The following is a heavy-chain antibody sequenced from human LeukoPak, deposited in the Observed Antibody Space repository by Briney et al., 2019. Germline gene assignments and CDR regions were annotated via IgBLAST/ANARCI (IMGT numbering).Heavy chain of an antibody. V-gene: IGHV1-2*02. CDR3: ARDTYYYDSSGYLDY. D-gene: IGHD3-22*01. CDR1: GYTFTDFY. J-gene: IGHJ4*02. Sequence: GASVKVSCKASGYTFTDFYIHWVRQAPGQGLEWMGWINPNSGGTNYAQKFQGRVTMTRDTSISTAYMELSRLRSDDTAVYYCARDTYYYDSSGYLDYWGQGTLVTVSP. CDR2: INPNSGGT.